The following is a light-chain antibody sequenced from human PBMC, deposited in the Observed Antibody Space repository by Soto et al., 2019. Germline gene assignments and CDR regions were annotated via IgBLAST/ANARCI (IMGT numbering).Light chain of an antibody. CDR3: QQYGSSMWT. CDR1: RSVASNY. CDR2: RAS. V-gene: IGKV3-20*01. Sequence: EIVLTQSPGTLSLSPGERVTLSCRASRSVASNYLAWYQQKPGQAPRPLIYRASSRATGIPDRVSGSGSGTDFTLTISRLEPEDFGVYYCQQYGSSMWTFGQGTKVEI. J-gene: IGKJ1*01.